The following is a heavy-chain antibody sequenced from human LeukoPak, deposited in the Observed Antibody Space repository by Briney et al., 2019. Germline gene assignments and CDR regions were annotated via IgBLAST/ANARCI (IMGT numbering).Heavy chain of an antibody. Sequence: GGSLKLSCAASGFTFSGSAMHWVGQASGKGLEWVGRIRSKANSYATAYAASVKGRFTISRDDSKNTAYLQMNSLKTEDTAVYYCTRLSVVVPAAYYYGMDVWGQGTTVTVSS. CDR2: IRSKANSYAT. V-gene: IGHV3-73*01. J-gene: IGHJ6*02. CDR1: GFTFSGSA. D-gene: IGHD2-2*01. CDR3: TRLSVVVPAAYYYGMDV.